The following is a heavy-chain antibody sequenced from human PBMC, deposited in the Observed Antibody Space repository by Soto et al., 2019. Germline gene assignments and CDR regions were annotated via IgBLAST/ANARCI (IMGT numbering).Heavy chain of an antibody. CDR3: ARSVGTGYCSGGSCYSGFDY. CDR1: GGSISSYY. V-gene: IGHV4-59*01. J-gene: IGHJ4*02. Sequence: SETLSLTCTVSGGSISSYYWSWIRQPPGKGLEWIGYIYYSGSTNYNPSLKSRVTISVDTSKNQFSLKLSSVTAADTAVYYCARSVGTGYCSGGSCYSGFDYWGQGTLVTVS. D-gene: IGHD2-15*01. CDR2: IYYSGST.